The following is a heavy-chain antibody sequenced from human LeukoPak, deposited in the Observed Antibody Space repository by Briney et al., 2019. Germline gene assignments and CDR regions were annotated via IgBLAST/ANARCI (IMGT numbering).Heavy chain of an antibody. CDR1: GYTFTSYG. CDR2: ISAYNGNT. CDR3: AREGLSVSGYMEYYFDY. Sequence: ASVTVSCKASGYTFTSYGISWVRQAPGQGLEWMGWISAYNGNTNYAQKLQGRVTMTTDTSTSTAYMELRSLRSDDTAVYYCAREGLSVSGYMEYYFDYRGQGTLVTVSS. V-gene: IGHV1-18*01. D-gene: IGHD5-12*01. J-gene: IGHJ4*02.